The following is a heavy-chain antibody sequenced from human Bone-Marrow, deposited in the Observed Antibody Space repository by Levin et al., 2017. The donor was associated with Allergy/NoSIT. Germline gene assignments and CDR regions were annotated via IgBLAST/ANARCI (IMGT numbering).Heavy chain of an antibody. J-gene: IGHJ4*02. Sequence: GESLKISCAASGFTFSSYGMHWVRQAPGKGLEWVAFMSYDGSQIYYADSVKGRFTMSRDNSENTLYLQMNSLRAEDTAVYYCAKYSSVAGTVGFLEYCGQGTLVTVSS. V-gene: IGHV3-30*18. CDR2: MSYDGSQI. CDR3: AKYSSVAGTVGFLEY. D-gene: IGHD6-19*01. CDR1: GFTFSSYG.